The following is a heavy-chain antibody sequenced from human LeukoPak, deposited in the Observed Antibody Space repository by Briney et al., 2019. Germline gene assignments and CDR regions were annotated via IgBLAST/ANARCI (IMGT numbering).Heavy chain of an antibody. D-gene: IGHD2-2*01. J-gene: IGHJ4*02. CDR2: IMIGGDGK. CDR3: VRAAPQNCYPSSCSLFDK. Sequence: GSLRLSCAGSGFTFNNYAMSWVRRAPRKGLEWVSTIMIGGDGKHYADSVKGRFTIPRDRSESTLFLQMDDLRADDTAVYYCVRAAPQNCYPSSCSLFDKWGQGTLVTVSS. CDR1: GFTFNNYA. V-gene: IGHV3-23*01.